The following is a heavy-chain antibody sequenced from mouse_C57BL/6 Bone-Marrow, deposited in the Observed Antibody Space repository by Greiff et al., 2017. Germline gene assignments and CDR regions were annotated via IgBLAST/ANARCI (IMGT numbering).Heavy chain of an antibody. CDR1: GFTFSDYG. J-gene: IGHJ3*01. CDR2: ISSGCSTI. V-gene: IGHV5-17*01. Sequence: DVTLVVSGGGLVKPGGSLKLSCAASGFTFSDYGMHWVRQAPEKGLEWVAYISSGCSTIYYADTVQGRFTISSDNAKNTLFLQITSLRSEDTAVYYCARPRYGLFAYWGQGTLVTVSA. CDR3: ARPRYGLFAY. D-gene: IGHD3-1*01.